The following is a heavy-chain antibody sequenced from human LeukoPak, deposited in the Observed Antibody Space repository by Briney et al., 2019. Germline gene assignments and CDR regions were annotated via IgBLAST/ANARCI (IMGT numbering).Heavy chain of an antibody. Sequence: GGSLRLSCAASEFSVGSNYMNWVRQAPGKGLEWVSYISGSGSTIYYADSVKGRFTISRDNAKNSLYLQMNSLRAEDTAVYYCAELGITMIGGVWGKGTTVTISS. V-gene: IGHV3-48*03. D-gene: IGHD3-10*02. CDR2: ISGSGSTI. J-gene: IGHJ6*04. CDR3: AELGITMIGGV. CDR1: EFSVGSNY.